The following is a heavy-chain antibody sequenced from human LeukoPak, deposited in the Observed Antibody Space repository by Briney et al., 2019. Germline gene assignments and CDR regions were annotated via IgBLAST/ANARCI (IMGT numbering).Heavy chain of an antibody. V-gene: IGHV4-4*02. CDR1: GGSISTINW. J-gene: IGHJ4*02. CDR2: IYHTGST. D-gene: IGHD3-16*01. CDR3: AKSGDYLWDY. Sequence: PSETLSLTCAVSGGSISTINWWSWVRQPPGKGLEWIGEIYHTGSTNYSPSFRSRVTMSIDKSNNQFSLNLNSVTAADTAVYYCAKSGDYLWDYWGQGTLVTVSS.